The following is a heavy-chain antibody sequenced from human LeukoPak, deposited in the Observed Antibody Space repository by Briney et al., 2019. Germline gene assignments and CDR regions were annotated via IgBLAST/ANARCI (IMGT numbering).Heavy chain of an antibody. J-gene: IGHJ4*02. CDR1: GYIFIGYY. Sequence: ASVKVSRKASGYIFIGYYIHWVRQAPGQGLEWMGWINPNSGGTNYAQKFQGKVTMTRDTSISTAYMELTRLTSDHTAVYYCARGLSYSGSYYFDYWGQGTLVPVSS. V-gene: IGHV1-2*02. CDR2: INPNSGGT. CDR3: ARGLSYSGSYYFDY. D-gene: IGHD1-26*01.